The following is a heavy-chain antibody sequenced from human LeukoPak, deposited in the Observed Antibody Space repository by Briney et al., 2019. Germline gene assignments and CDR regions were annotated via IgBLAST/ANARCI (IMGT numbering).Heavy chain of an antibody. V-gene: IGHV4-38-2*02. D-gene: IGHD1-26*01. CDR1: GYSISSGYY. CDR3: ARIVGATKGRYYFDY. Sequence: SETLSLTCTVSGYSISSGYYWGWIRQPPGKGLEWIGSIYHSGSTYYNPSLKSRVTISVDRSKNQFSLKLSSVTAADTAVYYCARIVGATKGRYYFDYWGQGTLVTVSS. J-gene: IGHJ4*02. CDR2: IYHSGST.